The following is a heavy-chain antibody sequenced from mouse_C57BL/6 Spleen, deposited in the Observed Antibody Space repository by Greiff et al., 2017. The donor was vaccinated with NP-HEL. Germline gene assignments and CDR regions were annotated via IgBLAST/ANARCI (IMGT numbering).Heavy chain of an antibody. CDR2: IHPNSGST. CDR1: GYTFTSYW. Sequence: QVQLQQSGAELVKPGASVKLSCKASGYTFTSYWMHWVKQRPGQGLEWIGMIHPNSGSTNYNEKFKSKATLTVDKSSSTAYMQLSSLTSEDSAVYYCAREGYGNYPFAYWGQGTLVTVSA. J-gene: IGHJ3*01. D-gene: IGHD2-1*01. CDR3: AREGYGNYPFAY. V-gene: IGHV1-64*01.